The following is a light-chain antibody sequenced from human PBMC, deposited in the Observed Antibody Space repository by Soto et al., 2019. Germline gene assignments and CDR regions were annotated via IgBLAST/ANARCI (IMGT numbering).Light chain of an antibody. Sequence: DIQLTQSPSLLSASIGDRVTITCRASQSISSYLNWYQQKPGKAPKLLIYAASSLQSGVPSRFSGSGSGTDFTLTISSLQPEDFATYYCQQSYSTLLITFGQGTRLEIK. CDR1: QSISSY. CDR2: AAS. V-gene: IGKV1-39*01. CDR3: QQSYSTLLIT. J-gene: IGKJ5*01.